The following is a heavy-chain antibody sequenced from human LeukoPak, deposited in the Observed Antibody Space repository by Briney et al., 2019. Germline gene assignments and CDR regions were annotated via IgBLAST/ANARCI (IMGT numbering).Heavy chain of an antibody. J-gene: IGHJ4*02. CDR2: IIPIFGTA. D-gene: IGHD6-13*01. Sequence: ASVKVSCKASGGTFSSYAISWVRQAPGQGLEWMGGIIPIFGTANYAQKFQGRVTITADKSTSTAYMELSSLRSEDTAVYYCARAQNTAAGSYYFDYWGQGTLVTVS. V-gene: IGHV1-69*06. CDR1: GGTFSSYA. CDR3: ARAQNTAAGSYYFDY.